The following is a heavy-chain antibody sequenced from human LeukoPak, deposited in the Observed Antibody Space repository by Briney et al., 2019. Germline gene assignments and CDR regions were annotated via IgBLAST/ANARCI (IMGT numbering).Heavy chain of an antibody. D-gene: IGHD2-2*01. Sequence: GGSLRLSCAASGFTFSSYGMHWVRQAPGKGLEWVAFIRYDGSNKYYADSVRGRFTISRDNSKNTLYLQMNSLRAEDTAVYYCAKTQRIVVVPAVSDYWGQGTLVTVSS. J-gene: IGHJ4*02. CDR1: GFTFSSYG. CDR3: AKTQRIVVVPAVSDY. CDR2: IRYDGSNK. V-gene: IGHV3-30*02.